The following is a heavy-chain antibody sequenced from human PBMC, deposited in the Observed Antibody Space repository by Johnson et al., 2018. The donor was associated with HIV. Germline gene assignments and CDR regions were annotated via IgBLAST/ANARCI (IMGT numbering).Heavy chain of an antibody. J-gene: IGHJ3*02. CDR1: GCTFSRDD. CDR3: AKDLSSGWYHAFDI. Sequence: VQLVESGGGVVQPGRSLRLSCADSGCTFSRDDMHGVRQATGKGLEWVSGIDTAGDTYYPGSVKGRFTMSRDNSKNTLYLQMNSLRAEDTAVYYCAKDLSSGWYHAFDIWGQGTMVTVSS. V-gene: IGHV3-13*01. D-gene: IGHD6-19*01. CDR2: IDTAGDT.